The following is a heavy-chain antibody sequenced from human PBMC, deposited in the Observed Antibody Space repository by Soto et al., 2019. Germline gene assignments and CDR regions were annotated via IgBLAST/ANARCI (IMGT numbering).Heavy chain of an antibody. D-gene: IGHD4-17*01. V-gene: IGHV5-51*01. J-gene: IGHJ6*02. CDR3: AIHLGDPRSYSYSRDV. CDR1: GYSFTTYW. CDR2: IYPGDSDI. Sequence: GESLKISCKGSGYSFTTYWIAWVRQMPGKGLEWMGIIYPGDSDIRYSPSFQGQVTISAVKSISTAYLQWSSLKASDTAMYYCAIHLGDPRSYSYSRDVWGQGTTVTVSS.